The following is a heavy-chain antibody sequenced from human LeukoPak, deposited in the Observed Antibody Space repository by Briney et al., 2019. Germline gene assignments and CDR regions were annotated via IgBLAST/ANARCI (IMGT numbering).Heavy chain of an antibody. V-gene: IGHV4-4*07. CDR1: GASISEYY. Sequence: SDTLSLTCTVSGASISEYYWNWIRQRAGKGLEGIGRIYFSGTTNYNPSLNRRVTMALDTAKNRFRLKLSSVTAADTAVYYCARERRDGSYGFDYWGQGTLLTVSS. CDR3: ARERRDGSYGFDY. J-gene: IGHJ4*02. D-gene: IGHD3-16*01. CDR2: IYFSGTT.